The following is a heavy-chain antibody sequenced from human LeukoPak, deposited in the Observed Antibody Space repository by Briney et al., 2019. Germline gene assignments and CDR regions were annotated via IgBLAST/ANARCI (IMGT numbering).Heavy chain of an antibody. D-gene: IGHD1-7*01. V-gene: IGHV3-74*01. CDR3: ARDRAEHNWTYHTLFDY. J-gene: IGHJ4*02. CDR1: GFTFRDYW. Sequence: GGSLRLSCTASGFTFRDYWMHWIRQTPREGLVWVSRINGDETSRAYADSVGGRFTISRDNAKNTLYLQIDSLRAEDSAIYYCARDRAEHNWTYHTLFDYWGQGTPVTVSS. CDR2: INGDETSR.